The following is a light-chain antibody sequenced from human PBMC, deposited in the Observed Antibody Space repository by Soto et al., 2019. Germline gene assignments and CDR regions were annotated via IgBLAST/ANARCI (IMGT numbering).Light chain of an antibody. CDR2: QVS. J-gene: IGLJ3*02. V-gene: IGLV2-14*01. Sequence: QSVLTQPASVSGSPGQSITISCTGTSSDVGGYTYVSWYQQHPGKAPKLMLYQVSNRHSGISNRFSGSKSGNTGSLTISGLQTEDGADDYCSSYTSSNTQVFGAGTKLTVL. CDR3: SSYTSSNTQV. CDR1: SSDVGGYTY.